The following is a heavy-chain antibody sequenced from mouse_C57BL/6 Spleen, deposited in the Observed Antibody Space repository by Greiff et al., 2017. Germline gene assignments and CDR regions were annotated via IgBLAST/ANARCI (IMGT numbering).Heavy chain of an antibody. Sequence: EVKVVESGGGLVQPGGSLKLSCAASGFTFSDYYMYWVRQTPEQRLEWVAYISNGGGSTYYPDTVKGRFTISRDNAKNTLYLQMSRLKSEDTAMYYCARQNPPNYYGSSYLDYWGQGTTLTVSS. CDR3: ARQNPPNYYGSSYLDY. D-gene: IGHD1-1*01. J-gene: IGHJ2*01. CDR2: ISNGGGST. V-gene: IGHV5-12*01. CDR1: GFTFSDYY.